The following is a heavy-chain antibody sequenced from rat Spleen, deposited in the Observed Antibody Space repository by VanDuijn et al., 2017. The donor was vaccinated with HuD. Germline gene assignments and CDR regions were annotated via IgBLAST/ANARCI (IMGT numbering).Heavy chain of an antibody. CDR2: IWTGGNT. CDR1: GFSLTSYH. Sequence: QVHLKESGPGLMQPSQTLSLTCTVSGFSLTSYHVSWVRQPPGKGLEWMGVIWTGGNTAYNSLLKSRLSISRDTSKSQVFLKMNSLQTEDTATYYCAREGTEGRYYWYFDFWGPGTMVTVSS. V-gene: IGHV2-43*01. J-gene: IGHJ1*01. D-gene: IGHD1-11*01. CDR3: AREGTEGRYYWYFDF.